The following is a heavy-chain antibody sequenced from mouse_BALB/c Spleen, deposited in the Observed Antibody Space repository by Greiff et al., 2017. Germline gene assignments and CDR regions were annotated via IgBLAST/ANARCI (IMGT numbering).Heavy chain of an antibody. J-gene: IGHJ2*01. CDR1: GFTFSSYT. CDR2: ISSGGSYT. CDR3: ARHEGNYGDY. V-gene: IGHV5-6-4*01. Sequence: EVKVVESGGGLVKPGGSLKLSCAASGFTFSSYTMSWVRQTPEKRLEWVATISSGGSYTYYPDSVKGRFTISRDNAKNTLYLQMSSLKSEDTAMYYCARHEGNYGDYWGQGTTLTVSS. D-gene: IGHD2-1*01.